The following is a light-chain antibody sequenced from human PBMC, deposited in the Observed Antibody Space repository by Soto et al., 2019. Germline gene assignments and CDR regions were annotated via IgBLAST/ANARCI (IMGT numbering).Light chain of an antibody. CDR2: DAS. CDR3: QQRSNWPRT. CDR1: QSVGSY. V-gene: IGKV3-11*01. J-gene: IGKJ2*01. Sequence: EIVLTQSPATLSLSPGDRATLSGRASQSVGSYLAWYQQKPGQAPRLLIYDASNRATGIPARFSGSGSATDFTLTISSLQPEDFAVYYCQQRSNWPRTFGQGTKLEIK.